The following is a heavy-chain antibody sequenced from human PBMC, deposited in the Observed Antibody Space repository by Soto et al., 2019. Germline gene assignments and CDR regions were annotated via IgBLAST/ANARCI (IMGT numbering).Heavy chain of an antibody. V-gene: IGHV4-31*03. CDR2: VYYSGST. CDR1: GGSISSGGYY. Sequence: PSETLSLTCTVSGGSISSGGYYWSWIRQHPGKGLEWIGYVYYSGSTYYNPSLKSRVTISVDTSKNQFSLKLSSVTAADTAVYYCARVPLLQTPDYWGQGTLVTVSS. J-gene: IGHJ4*02. D-gene: IGHD2-21*01. CDR3: ARVPLLQTPDY.